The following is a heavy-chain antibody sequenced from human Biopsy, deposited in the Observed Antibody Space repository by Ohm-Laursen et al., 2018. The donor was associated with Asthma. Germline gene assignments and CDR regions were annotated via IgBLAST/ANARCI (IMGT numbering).Heavy chain of an antibody. CDR2: VNTASQDT. CDR1: GYTFNRYI. Sequence: ASVKVSCKTSGYTFNRYIMHWARQAPGQRLEWMGLVNTASQDTVYSQKFQGRVSITRDTSASSAYMELSSLNFADTAVYYCARNAGAGTFDFWGQGTLVTVSS. CDR3: ARNAGAGTFDF. J-gene: IGHJ4*02. D-gene: IGHD1-14*01. V-gene: IGHV1-3*04.